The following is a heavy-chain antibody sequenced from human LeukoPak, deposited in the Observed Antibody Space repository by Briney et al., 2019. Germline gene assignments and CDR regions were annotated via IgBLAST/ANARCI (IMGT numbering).Heavy chain of an antibody. CDR2: MYSGGRT. CDR3: ARDEWTLEMATTIDY. J-gene: IGHJ4*02. Sequence: GGSLRLSCAASGFTVSSNYMSWVRRAPGKGLEWVSVMYSGGRTYYADSVEGRFTVSRDNSKNTLSLQMHSLRAEDTAVYYCARDEWTLEMATTIDYWGQGTLVTVSS. D-gene: IGHD5-24*01. V-gene: IGHV3-66*01. CDR1: GFTVSSNY.